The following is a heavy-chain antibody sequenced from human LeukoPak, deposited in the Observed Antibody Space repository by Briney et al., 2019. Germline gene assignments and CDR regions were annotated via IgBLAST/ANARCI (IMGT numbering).Heavy chain of an antibody. D-gene: IGHD3-10*01. V-gene: IGHV3-30*02. Sequence: PGTSLRLSCAASGFTFSSYGMSWVRQAPGKGLECVAFIRYDGSNKYYADSVKGRFTISRDNYKNTVDLQMNSLRVDDTAVYYCARGGPLGDTNRFDFWGQGSLVTVSS. CDR2: IRYDGSNK. CDR1: GFTFSSYG. J-gene: IGHJ4*02. CDR3: ARGGPLGDTNRFDF.